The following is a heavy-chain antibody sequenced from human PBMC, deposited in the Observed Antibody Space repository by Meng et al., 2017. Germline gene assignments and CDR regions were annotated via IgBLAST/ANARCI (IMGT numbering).Heavy chain of an antibody. CDR1: GYTFTSYG. V-gene: IGHV1-18*01. CDR3: ARDRSSGWYEYYYYYYGMDV. CDR2: ISAYNGNT. J-gene: IGHJ6*02. D-gene: IGHD6-19*01. Sequence: ASVKVSCKASGYTFTSYGISWVRQAPGQGLEWMGWISAYNGNTNYAQKLQGRVTMTTDTSTSTAYMELRSLRSDDTAVYYCARDRSSGWYEYYYYYYGMDVWGQGNTVTVSS.